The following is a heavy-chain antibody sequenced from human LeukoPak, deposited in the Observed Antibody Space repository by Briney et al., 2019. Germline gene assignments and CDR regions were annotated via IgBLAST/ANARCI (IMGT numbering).Heavy chain of an antibody. CDR3: AMDSSWLPLKFDY. CDR2: LYSGGTT. D-gene: IGHD5-24*01. CDR1: GFTFSSYA. Sequence: GGSLRLSCAASGFTFSSYAMSRVRQAPGKGLEWVSVLYSGGTTYYADSVKGRFTISRDNSKNTLYLQMNSLRAEDTAVYYCAMDSSWLPLKFDYWGQGTLVTVPT. J-gene: IGHJ4*02. V-gene: IGHV3-66*01.